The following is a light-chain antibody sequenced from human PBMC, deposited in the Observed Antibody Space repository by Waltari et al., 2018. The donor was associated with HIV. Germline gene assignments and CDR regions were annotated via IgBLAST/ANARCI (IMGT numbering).Light chain of an antibody. CDR3: SSYTSSSLYV. J-gene: IGLJ1*01. CDR2: EVS. CDR1: SSAVGGYNY. V-gene: IGLV2-14*01. Sequence: QSALTQPASVSGSPGQSLTISCTGTSSAVGGYNYVSWYQQHPGKAPKLMIYEVSNRPSGVSNRFSGSKSGNTASLTISGLQAEDEADYYCSSYTSSSLYVFGTGTKVTVL.